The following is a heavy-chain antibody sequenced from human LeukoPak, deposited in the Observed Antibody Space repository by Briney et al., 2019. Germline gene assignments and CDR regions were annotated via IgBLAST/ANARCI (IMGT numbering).Heavy chain of an antibody. V-gene: IGHV3-74*01. CDR2: INTDGNTI. Sequence: PGGSLRLSCVASGFTFTSHWMHWVRQAPGKGLVWVSRINTDGNTINYADSVKGRFTISRDDAKNTLYLQMNSLRAEDTAVYYCARLFYDSSGRLFDYWGQGTLVTVSS. CDR1: GFTFTSHW. CDR3: ARLFYDSSGRLFDY. D-gene: IGHD3-22*01. J-gene: IGHJ4*02.